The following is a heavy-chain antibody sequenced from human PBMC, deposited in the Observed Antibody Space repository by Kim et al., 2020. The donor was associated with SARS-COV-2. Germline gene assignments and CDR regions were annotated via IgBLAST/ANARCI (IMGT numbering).Heavy chain of an antibody. Sequence: GGSLRLSCAASGFTFSNYWMSWVRQAPGKGLEWVANIKQDGSEKYYVDSMKGRFTISRDNAKNSLYLQMDSLRAEDTAIYYCARIHRSVAGVYWGQGTLVTVSS. D-gene: IGHD6-19*01. CDR3: ARIHRSVAGVY. V-gene: IGHV3-7*01. CDR2: IKQDGSEK. J-gene: IGHJ4*02. CDR1: GFTFSNYW.